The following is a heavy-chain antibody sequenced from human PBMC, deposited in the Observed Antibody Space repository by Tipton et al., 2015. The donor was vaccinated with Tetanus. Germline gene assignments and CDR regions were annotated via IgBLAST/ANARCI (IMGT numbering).Heavy chain of an antibody. V-gene: IGHV6-1*01. J-gene: IGHJ4*02. CDR3: SRGVDRTKAGID. D-gene: IGHD5-12*01. CDR2: TYHRSKWNN. CDR1: GDSVSSNSAA. Sequence: PGLVKPSETLSLTCAISGDSVSSNSAAWNWIRQSPSRGLEWLGRTYHRSKWNNEYAVSVKSRLTINPDTSKNQVSLQLNSVTAADTAVYYCSRGVDRTKAGIDWGQGTLVTVSS.